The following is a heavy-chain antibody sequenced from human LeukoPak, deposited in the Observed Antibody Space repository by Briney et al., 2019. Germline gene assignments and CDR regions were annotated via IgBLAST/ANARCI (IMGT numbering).Heavy chain of an antibody. Sequence: SVKVSCKASGGTFSSYAISWVRQAPGQGLEWMGGIIPIFGTANYAQKFQGRVTITADESTSTAYMELSSLRSEDTAVYYCSRDPVGLGVVPAATQYNWFDPWGQGNLVNVSS. J-gene: IGHJ5*02. CDR3: SRDPVGLGVVPAATQYNWFDP. V-gene: IGHV1-69*01. CDR2: IIPIFGTA. CDR1: GGTFSSYA. D-gene: IGHD2-2*01.